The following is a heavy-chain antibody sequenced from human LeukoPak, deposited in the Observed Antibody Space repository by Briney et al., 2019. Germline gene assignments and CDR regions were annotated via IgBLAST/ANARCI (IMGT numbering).Heavy chain of an antibody. D-gene: IGHD3-22*01. CDR1: GYSFTSYW. CDR2: IYPGDSDT. V-gene: IGHV5-51*01. J-gene: IGHJ4*02. CDR3: ARLGYYYDSSGLDY. Sequence: GESLKISCKGSGYSFTSYWIGWVRQMPGKGLEWRGIIYPGDSDTRYSPYFQGQVTISANKSISTAYLEWSSLKASDTAMYYCARLGYYYDSSGLDYWGQGTLVTVSS.